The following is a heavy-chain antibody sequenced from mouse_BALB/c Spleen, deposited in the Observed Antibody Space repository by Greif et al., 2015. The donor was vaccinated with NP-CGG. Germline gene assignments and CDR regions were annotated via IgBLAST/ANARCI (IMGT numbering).Heavy chain of an antibody. D-gene: IGHD2-4*01. CDR2: ISSGGSYT. CDR3: ARIRGDYGYAMDH. CDR1: GFTFSSYA. V-gene: IGHV5-9-4*01. J-gene: IGHJ4*01. Sequence: EVMLVESGGGLVKPGGSLKLSCAASGFTFSSYAMSWVRQSPEKRLEWVAEISSGGSYTYYPDTVTGRFTISRDNAKNTLYLEMSSLRSEDTAMYYCARIRGDYGYAMDHWGQGTSVTVSS.